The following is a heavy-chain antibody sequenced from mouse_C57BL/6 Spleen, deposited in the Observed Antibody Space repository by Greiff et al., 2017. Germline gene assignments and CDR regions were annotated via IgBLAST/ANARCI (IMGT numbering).Heavy chain of an antibody. V-gene: IGHV1-22*01. CDR2: INPNNGGT. D-gene: IGHD3-2*02. CDR1: GYTFTDYN. CDR3: ARGAAQATWFAD. Sequence: VQLQQSGPELVKPGASVKMSCKASGYTFTDYNMHWVKQSHGKSLEWIGYINPNNGGTSYNQKFKGKATLTVNKYSSTAYMELRSLTSEDSAVYYCARGAAQATWFADWGQGTLVTVSA. J-gene: IGHJ3*01.